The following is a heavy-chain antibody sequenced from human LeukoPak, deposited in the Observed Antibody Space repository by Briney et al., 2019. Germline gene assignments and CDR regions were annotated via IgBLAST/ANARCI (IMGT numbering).Heavy chain of an antibody. D-gene: IGHD4-17*01. J-gene: IGHJ4*02. CDR1: GGSISSSSYY. CDR2: IYYSGST. V-gene: IGHV4-39*02. CDR3: ARERGNDYGDYYFDY. Sequence: SETLSLTCTVSGGSISSSSYYWGWIRQPPGQGLEWIGSIYYSGSTYYNPSLKGRVTISVDTSKNQFSLKLSSVTAADTAVYYCARERGNDYGDYYFDYWGQGTLVTVSS.